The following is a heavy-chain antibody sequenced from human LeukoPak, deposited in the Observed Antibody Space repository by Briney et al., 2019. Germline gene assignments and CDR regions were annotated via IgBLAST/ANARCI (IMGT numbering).Heavy chain of an antibody. V-gene: IGHV3-21*04. Sequence: PGGSLRLSCAASGFTFSSYSMNWVRQAPGKGLEWVSSISSSSSYIYYADSVKGRFTISRDNAKNSLYLQMNSLRAEDTAFYYCAKGSSGWSTDAFDIWGQGTMVTVSS. J-gene: IGHJ3*02. CDR3: AKGSSGWSTDAFDI. CDR2: ISSSSSYI. D-gene: IGHD6-19*01. CDR1: GFTFSSYS.